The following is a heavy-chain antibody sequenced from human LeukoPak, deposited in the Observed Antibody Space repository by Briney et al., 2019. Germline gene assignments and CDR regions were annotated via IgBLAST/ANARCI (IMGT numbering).Heavy chain of an antibody. CDR3: ARVGGWYRYFFDY. D-gene: IGHD6-19*01. V-gene: IGHV1-69*04. J-gene: IGHJ4*02. CDR1: GGTFTNYA. CDR2: IIVTLGTP. Sequence: SVKVSCKATGGTFTNYAVSWVRQAPGQGLEWMGRIIVTLGTPNYAQKFQGRVTMTRDMSTSTVYMELSSLRSEDTPVYYCARVGGWYRYFFDYWGQGTLLTVSS.